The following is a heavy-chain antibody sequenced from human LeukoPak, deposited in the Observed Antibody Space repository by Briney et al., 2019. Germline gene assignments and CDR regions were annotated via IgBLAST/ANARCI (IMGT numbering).Heavy chain of an antibody. V-gene: IGHV3-30-3*01. Sequence: GGSLRLSCAASGFTFSSYAMHWVRQAPGKGLEWVAVISYDGSNKYYADSVKGRFTISRDNSKNTLYLQMNSLRAEDTAVYYSARGSYSFDYWGQGTLVTVSS. CDR3: ARGSYSFDY. CDR1: GFTFSSYA. J-gene: IGHJ4*02. CDR2: ISYDGSNK.